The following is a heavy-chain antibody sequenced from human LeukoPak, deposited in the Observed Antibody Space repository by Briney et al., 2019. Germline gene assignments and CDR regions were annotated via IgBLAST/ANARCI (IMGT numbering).Heavy chain of an antibody. Sequence: SGPTLVNPTQTLTLTCTFSGLSFTTSGVRVGWVRQPPGKALEWLAVSDWDDVKRYSPSLKSRLSITKDTSKTQVVLIMTNMDPVDTATYFCAHIVLGDNWFDPWGQGTLVTVSS. V-gene: IGHV2-5*02. CDR3: AHIVLGDNWFDP. CDR1: GLSFTTSGVR. CDR2: SDWDDVK. J-gene: IGHJ5*02. D-gene: IGHD3-10*02.